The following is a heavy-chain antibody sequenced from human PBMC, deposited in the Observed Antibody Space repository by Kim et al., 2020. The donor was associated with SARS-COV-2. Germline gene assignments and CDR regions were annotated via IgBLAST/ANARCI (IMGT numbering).Heavy chain of an antibody. CDR3: ARGLFRGSQSPGAFDI. Sequence: KLQGRVTMTTDTSTSTAYMELRSLRSDDTAVYYCARGLFRGSQSPGAFDIWGQGTMVTVSS. D-gene: IGHD1-26*01. J-gene: IGHJ3*02. V-gene: IGHV1-18*01.